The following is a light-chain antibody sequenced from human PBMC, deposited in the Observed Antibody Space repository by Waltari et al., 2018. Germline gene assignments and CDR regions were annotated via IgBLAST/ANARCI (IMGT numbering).Light chain of an antibody. Sequence: QSVLTQPPSASGTPGQRVTISCSGRSSHIGSSFVCWYQHLPGTAPKPLISRNDQRPSGVPDRFSGSRSGTSASLAISGLRSEDEADYYCAAWDDSLTVRFGGGTKLTVL. CDR3: AAWDDSLTVR. J-gene: IGLJ3*02. CDR1: SSHIGSSF. CDR2: RND. V-gene: IGLV1-47*01.